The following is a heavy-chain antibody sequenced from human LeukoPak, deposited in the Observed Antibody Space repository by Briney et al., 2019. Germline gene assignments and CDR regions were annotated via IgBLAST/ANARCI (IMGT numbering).Heavy chain of an antibody. Sequence: SGGSLRLSCAASGFTFSSYAMHWVRQAPGKGLEWVAVISYDGSNKYYADSVKGRFTISRDNSKNTLYLQMNSLRAEDTAVYYCASPSYYDSSGAPDYWGQGTLVTVSS. J-gene: IGHJ4*02. CDR1: GFTFSSYA. CDR2: ISYDGSNK. V-gene: IGHV3-30-3*01. D-gene: IGHD3-22*01. CDR3: ASPSYYDSSGAPDY.